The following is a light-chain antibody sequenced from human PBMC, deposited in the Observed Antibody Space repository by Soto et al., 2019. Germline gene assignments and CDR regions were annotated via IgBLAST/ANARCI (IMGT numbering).Light chain of an antibody. CDR3: QQYNSYRT. V-gene: IGKV1-13*02. Sequence: AIQLTQSPSSLSSCVGDIFTITCRASQGISSALAWYQQKPGKAPKLLIYDASILESGVPSRFSGSGSGTEFTLTINSLQPDDFATYYCQQYNSYRTFGQGTKVDIK. CDR2: DAS. J-gene: IGKJ1*01. CDR1: QGISSA.